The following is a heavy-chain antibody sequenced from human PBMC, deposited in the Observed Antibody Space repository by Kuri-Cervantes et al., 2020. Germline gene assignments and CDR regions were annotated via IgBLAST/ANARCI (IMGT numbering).Heavy chain of an antibody. D-gene: IGHD5-18*01. CDR2: IYPGDSDT. CDR1: GYSFSDYW. J-gene: IGHJ4*02. CDR3: ARLGGGRGTAMDMDY. Sequence: GGSLRLSCQGSGYSFSDYWIGWVRQMPGKGLEWMGIIYPGDSDTRYSPSFQGQVTISADKSISTAYLQWSSLKASDTAMYYCARLGGGRGTAMDMDYWGQGTLVTVSS. V-gene: IGHV5-51*01.